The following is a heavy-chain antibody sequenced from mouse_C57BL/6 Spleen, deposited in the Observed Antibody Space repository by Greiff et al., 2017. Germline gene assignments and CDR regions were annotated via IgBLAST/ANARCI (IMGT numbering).Heavy chain of an antibody. V-gene: IGHV5-16*01. Sequence: EVHLVESEGGLVQPGSSMKLSCTASGFTFSDYYMAWVRQVPEKGLEWVANINYDGSSTYYLDSLKSRFIISRDNAKNILYLQMSSLKSEDTATYYCARVLYDYEDAMDYWGQGTSVTVSS. CDR2: INYDGSST. CDR1: GFTFSDYY. D-gene: IGHD2-4*01. J-gene: IGHJ4*01. CDR3: ARVLYDYEDAMDY.